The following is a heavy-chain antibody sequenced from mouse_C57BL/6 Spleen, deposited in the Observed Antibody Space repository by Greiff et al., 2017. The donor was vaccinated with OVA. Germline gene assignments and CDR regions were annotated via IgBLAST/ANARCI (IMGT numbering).Heavy chain of an antibody. J-gene: IGHJ2*01. CDR1: GYTFTEYT. CDR3: ARHRVYYGSSWVYFDY. D-gene: IGHD1-1*01. Sequence: QVQLQQSGAELVKPGASVKLSCKASGYTFTEYTIHWVKQRSGQGLEWIGWFYPGSGSIKYNEKFKDKATLTADKSSSTVYMELSGLTSEDSAVYFCARHRVYYGSSWVYFDYWGQGTTLTVSS. CDR2: FYPGSGSI. V-gene: IGHV1-62-2*01.